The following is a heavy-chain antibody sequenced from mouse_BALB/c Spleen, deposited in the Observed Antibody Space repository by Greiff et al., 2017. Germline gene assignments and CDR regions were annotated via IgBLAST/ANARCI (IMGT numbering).Heavy chain of an antibody. Sequence: EVQLVESGGGLVKPGGSLKLSCAASGFTFSDYYMYWVRQTPEKRLEWVATISDGGSYTYYPDSVKGRFTISRDNAKNNLYLQMSSLKSEDTAMYYCARDRGFAYWGQGTLVTVSA. J-gene: IGHJ3*01. D-gene: IGHD3-3*01. CDR3: ARDRGFAY. CDR2: ISDGGSYT. CDR1: GFTFSDYY. V-gene: IGHV5-4*02.